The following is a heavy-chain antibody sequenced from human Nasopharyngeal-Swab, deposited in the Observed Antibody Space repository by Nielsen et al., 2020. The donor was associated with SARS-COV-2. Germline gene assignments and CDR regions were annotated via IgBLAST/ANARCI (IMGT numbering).Heavy chain of an antibody. CDR1: GFTFSSYA. CDR3: AKGYSGYVFGTLDY. CDR2: ISGSGGST. J-gene: IGHJ4*02. Sequence: GESLKISCAASGFTFSSYAMSWVHQAPGKGLEWVSAISGSGGSTYYADSVKGRFTISRDNSKNTLYLQMNSLRAEDTAVYYCAKGYSGYVFGTLDYWGQGTLVTVSS. V-gene: IGHV3-23*01. D-gene: IGHD5-12*01.